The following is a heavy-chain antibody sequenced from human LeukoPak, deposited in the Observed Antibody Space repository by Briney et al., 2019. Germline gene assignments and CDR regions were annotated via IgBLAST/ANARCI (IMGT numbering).Heavy chain of an antibody. CDR1: GFTFSSYA. V-gene: IGHV3-23*01. CDR3: ARRGPLDY. Sequence: GGSLRLSCAASGFTFSSYAMSWVRQAPGKGLEWVSGISSSGGSTYYADSVKGRFTISRDNAKNSLYLQMNSLRAEDTAVYYCARRGPLDYWGQGTLVTVSS. CDR2: ISSSGGST. J-gene: IGHJ4*02.